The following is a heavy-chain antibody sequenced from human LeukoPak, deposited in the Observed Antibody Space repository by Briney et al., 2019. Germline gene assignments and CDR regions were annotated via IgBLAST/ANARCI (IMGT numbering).Heavy chain of an antibody. V-gene: IGHV3-30*18. CDR3: SKDSYYDFWSERYGMDV. CDR2: ISYSGVVK. CDR1: GYTFSDYG. D-gene: IGHD3-3*01. J-gene: IGHJ6*02. Sequence: GGSLRLSCTASGYTFSDYGMHWVRQAPGKGLEWLSVISYSGVVKFYADSVKGRFTISRDNSKNTLYLQMNNLADEDTAVYYCSKDSYYDFWSERYGMDVWGQGTTVTVSS.